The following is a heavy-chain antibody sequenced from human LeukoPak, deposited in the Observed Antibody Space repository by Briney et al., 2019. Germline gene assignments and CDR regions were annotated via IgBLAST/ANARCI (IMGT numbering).Heavy chain of an antibody. V-gene: IGHV3-7*01. CDR1: GFTFSNYW. J-gene: IGHJ4*02. Sequence: GGSLRLSCAASGFTFSNYWMSWVRQAPGKGLEWVANIKEDGSEKYYVDSVKGRFTISRDNARNSLYLQMSSLRAEDTAVYYCASGRQLGYWGQGTLVTVSS. CDR2: IKEDGSEK. CDR3: ASGRQLGY. D-gene: IGHD6-13*01.